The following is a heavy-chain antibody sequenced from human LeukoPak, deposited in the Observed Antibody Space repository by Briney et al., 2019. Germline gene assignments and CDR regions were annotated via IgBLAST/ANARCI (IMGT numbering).Heavy chain of an antibody. J-gene: IGHJ4*02. CDR3: ARGTLTARYSYFDY. Sequence: PGGSLRLSCAASGFTFSSYAMHWVRQAPGKGLEWVAVISYDGSNKYYADSVKGRFTISRDNSKNTLYLQMNSLRAEDTAVYYCARGTLTARYSYFDYWGQGTLVTVSS. CDR2: ISYDGSNK. D-gene: IGHD2-21*02. V-gene: IGHV3-30-3*01. CDR1: GFTFSSYA.